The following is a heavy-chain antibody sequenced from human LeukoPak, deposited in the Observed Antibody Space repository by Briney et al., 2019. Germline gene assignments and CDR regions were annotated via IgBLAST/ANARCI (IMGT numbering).Heavy chain of an antibody. V-gene: IGHV3-30*02. CDR1: GFTFSSYG. CDR3: AKASGGSCYC. J-gene: IGHJ4*02. D-gene: IGHD2-15*01. Sequence: GGSLRLSCGASGFTFSSYGMRWVRQAPGKELEWVAFIRYDGSNKYYADSVKGRFTISRDNSKNTLYLQMNSLRAEDTAVYYCAKASGGSCYCWGQGTLVTVSS. CDR2: IRYDGSNK.